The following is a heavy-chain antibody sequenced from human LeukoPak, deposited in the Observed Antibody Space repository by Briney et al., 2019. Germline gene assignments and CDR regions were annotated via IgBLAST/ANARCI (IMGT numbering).Heavy chain of an antibody. J-gene: IGHJ4*02. D-gene: IGHD4-17*01. CDR1: GYTFTSYG. Sequence: ASVKVSCKASGYTFTSYGISWVRQAPGQGLEWMGWISAYNGNTNYAQKLQGRVTMTTDTPTSTAYMELRSLRSDDTAVYYCARSNGDYVSWYSDYWGQGTLVTVSS. CDR2: ISAYNGNT. V-gene: IGHV1-18*04. CDR3: ARSNGDYVSWYSDY.